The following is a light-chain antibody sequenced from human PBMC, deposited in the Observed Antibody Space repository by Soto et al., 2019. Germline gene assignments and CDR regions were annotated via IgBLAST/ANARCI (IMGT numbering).Light chain of an antibody. Sequence: DIVMTQSPDSLAVSLGERATINCKSSQSVLYSSNNKNYLAWYQQKPGQPPKLLIYCASTRESGVPDRFSGSGSGTDFTLTISSLQAEDVAVYYCQQYYGNPLTFGGGTKVEIK. CDR2: CAS. J-gene: IGKJ4*01. CDR1: QSVLYSSNNKNY. V-gene: IGKV4-1*01. CDR3: QQYYGNPLT.